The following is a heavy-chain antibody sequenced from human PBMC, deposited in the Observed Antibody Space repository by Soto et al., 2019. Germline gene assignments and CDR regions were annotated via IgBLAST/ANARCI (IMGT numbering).Heavy chain of an antibody. V-gene: IGHV3-66*01. CDR2: IYSGGST. CDR3: ARGAAAVYYYYYYYMDV. Sequence: GGSLRLSCAASGFTVSSNYMSWVRQAPGKGLEWVSVIYSGGSTNYADTVKGRFTISRDNSKNTPYLHMNSLRVEDTAVYYCARGAAAVYYYYYYYMDVWGQGTTVTVSS. CDR1: GFTVSSNY. J-gene: IGHJ6*03. D-gene: IGHD6-13*01.